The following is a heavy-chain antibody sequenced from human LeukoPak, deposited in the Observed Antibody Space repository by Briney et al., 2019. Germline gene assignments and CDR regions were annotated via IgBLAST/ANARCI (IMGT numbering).Heavy chain of an antibody. CDR3: TRYNNDHFDY. V-gene: IGHV3-33*08. D-gene: IGHD1-14*01. Sequence: GGSLRLSCAASGFTFSSYSMNWVRQAPGKGLEWVAVIAYDGSRAFYADSVKGRFTISRDNSKNTMSVQMDDLRAEDTAVYYCTRYNNDHFDYWGQGTLVTVSS. J-gene: IGHJ4*02. CDR1: GFTFSSYS. CDR2: IAYDGSRA.